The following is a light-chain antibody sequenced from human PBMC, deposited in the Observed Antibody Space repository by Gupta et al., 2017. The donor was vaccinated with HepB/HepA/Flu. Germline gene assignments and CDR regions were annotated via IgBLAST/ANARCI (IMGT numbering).Light chain of an antibody. V-gene: IGLV1-44*01. CDR1: RSNIGSNT. Sequence: QSVLTQPPSASGTPGQRVTISCSGSRSNIGSNTVNWYQQFPGTAPKVLIYSSNQRPSGVPDRFSGSKSGTSASLAISGLQSEDEADYYCAAWDDSLNGLVFGGGTKLTVL. CDR2: SSN. CDR3: AAWDDSLNGLV. J-gene: IGLJ3*02.